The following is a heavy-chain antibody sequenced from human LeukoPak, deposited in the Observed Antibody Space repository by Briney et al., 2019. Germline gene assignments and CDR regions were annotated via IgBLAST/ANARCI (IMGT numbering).Heavy chain of an antibody. J-gene: IGHJ6*03. V-gene: IGHV1-69*13. D-gene: IGHD1-14*01. Sequence: ASVKVSCKASGGTFSSYAISWVRQAPGQGLEWMGGIIPIFGTADYAQKFQGRVTITADESTSTAYMELSSLRSEDAAVYYCARGNRHYYYYYYMDVWGKETTVTVSS. CDR2: IIPIFGTA. CDR1: GGTFSSYA. CDR3: ARGNRHYYYYYYMDV.